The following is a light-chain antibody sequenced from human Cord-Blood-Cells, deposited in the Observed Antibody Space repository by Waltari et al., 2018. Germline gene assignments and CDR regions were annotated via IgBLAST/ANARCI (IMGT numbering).Light chain of an antibody. CDR3: LQDYNYPDT. V-gene: IGKV1-6*01. CDR2: AAS. Sequence: AIQITQSPSSLSASVGDRGTSPCRASQGIRNDLGWYQQKPGKAPKLLIYAASSLQSGVPARFSGSGSGTDFTLTISRLQPEDFATYYCLQDYNYPDTFGQGTKLEIK. CDR1: QGIRND. J-gene: IGKJ2*01.